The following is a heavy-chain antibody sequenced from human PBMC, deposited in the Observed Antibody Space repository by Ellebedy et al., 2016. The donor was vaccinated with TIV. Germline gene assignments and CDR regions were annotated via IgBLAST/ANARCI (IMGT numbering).Heavy chain of an antibody. J-gene: IGHJ4*02. Sequence: MPSETLSLTCAVSGGSISSGNWWSLVRQPPGKGLEWIGEIYHSGSTNYNPSLKIRVTISVDMSKNQFSLKVSSVTAADTAVYYCARENQRGYSYAYWGQGTLVTVSS. CDR2: IYHSGST. D-gene: IGHD5-18*01. CDR3: ARENQRGYSYAY. V-gene: IGHV4-4*02. CDR1: GGSISSGNW.